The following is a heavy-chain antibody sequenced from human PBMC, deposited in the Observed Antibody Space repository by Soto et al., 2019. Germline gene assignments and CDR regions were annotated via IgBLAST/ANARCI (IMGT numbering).Heavy chain of an antibody. CDR2: ISDSGGST. V-gene: IGHV3-23*01. CDR3: AKERKIFAY. CDR1: GFTFSSYT. Sequence: GGSLRLSCEASGFTFSSYTMSWVRQAPGKGLEWVSAISDSGGSTYYADSVRGRFTISRDNSKNTLYLLMNSLRAEDTAAYYCAKERKIFAYWGQGAMVTLSS. J-gene: IGHJ4*02.